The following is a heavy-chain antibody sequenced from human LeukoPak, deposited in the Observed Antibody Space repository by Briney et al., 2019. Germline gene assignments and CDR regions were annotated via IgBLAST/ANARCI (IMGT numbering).Heavy chain of an antibody. Sequence: SETLSLTCTVSGGSISSSSYYWGWIRQPPGKGLEWIGSIYYSGSTNYNPSLKSRVTISVDTSKNQFSLKLSSVTAADTAVYYCARGLSVAGDAFDIWGQGTMVTVSS. V-gene: IGHV4-39*07. CDR2: IYYSGST. J-gene: IGHJ3*02. D-gene: IGHD6-19*01. CDR3: ARGLSVAGDAFDI. CDR1: GGSISSSSYY.